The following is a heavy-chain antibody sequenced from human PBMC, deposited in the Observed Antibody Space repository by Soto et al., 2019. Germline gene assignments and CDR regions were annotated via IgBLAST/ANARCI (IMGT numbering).Heavy chain of an antibody. CDR2: IGTSSSIK. J-gene: IGHJ6*02. Sequence: PVGSLRLSCVASGFTFSGYNLNWVRQAPGKGLEWVSYIGTSSSIKYYADSVKGRFAISRDNAKNSLYLQMNSLREEDTALYYCARVANRGWARNYYIMDVWGQGTTLTVSS. D-gene: IGHD7-27*01. V-gene: IGHV3-48*02. CDR3: ARVANRGWARNYYIMDV. CDR1: GFTFSGYN.